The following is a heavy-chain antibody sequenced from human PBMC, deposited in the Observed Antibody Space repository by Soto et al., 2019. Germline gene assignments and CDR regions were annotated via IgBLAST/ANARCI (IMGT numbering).Heavy chain of an antibody. CDR3: TKGGRTTSYYWEY. V-gene: IGHV3-11*06. CDR2: IDGRSSDI. CDR1: GFTLSYYY. J-gene: IGHJ4*02. D-gene: IGHD2-2*01. Sequence: QVKLMESGGGVVVPGGSLRLSCAASGFTLSYYYMTWIRQTPGKGLEWVAHIDGRSSDIKYADSVKGRFTISRDNARNSLFLQMNSVTSDDTGMNFCTKGGRTTSYYWEYWGPGALVTVSA.